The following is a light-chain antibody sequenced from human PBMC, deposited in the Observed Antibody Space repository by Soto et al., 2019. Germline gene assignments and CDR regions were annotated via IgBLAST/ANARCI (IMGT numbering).Light chain of an antibody. V-gene: IGKV1-9*01. J-gene: IGKJ3*01. Sequence: DIPLTQSPSFLSASVGDRVTITCRASQGISSYLAWYQQKPGKAPKLLIYAASTLQSGVTSRFSGSGSGTEFTLTISSLQPEDFATYYCQQLNSYPLTFGPGNKVDIK. CDR2: AAS. CDR3: QQLNSYPLT. CDR1: QGISSY.